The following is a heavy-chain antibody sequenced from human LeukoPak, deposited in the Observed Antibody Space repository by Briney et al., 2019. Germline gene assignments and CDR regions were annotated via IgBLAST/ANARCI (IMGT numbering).Heavy chain of an antibody. CDR3: ARHTQYYYYGMDV. V-gene: IGHV4-39*01. CDR1: GGSISTSSYY. CDR2: IYYSGGS. Sequence: SETLSLTCTVSGGSISTSSYYWAWVRQPPGKGLERIGSIYYSGGSYYNPPLKSRVTISLDTSKNQFSLKLSPVTAADTAVYYCARHTQYYYYGMDVWGQGTTVTVSS. J-gene: IGHJ6*02.